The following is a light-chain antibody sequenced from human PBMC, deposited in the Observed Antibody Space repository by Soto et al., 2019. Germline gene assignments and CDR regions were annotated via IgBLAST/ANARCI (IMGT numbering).Light chain of an antibody. CDR3: QQYDSFSS. J-gene: IGKJ3*01. CDR2: DAS. CDR1: QSISKW. V-gene: IGKV1-5*01. Sequence: DIQMTQSPSTLSASVGDRVTITCRASQSISKWLALYQHKPGKAPKLLIYDASSLESGVPSRFSGSGSGTDCTLTISSLQPDDSATYYCQQYDSFSSFGPGTKVAL.